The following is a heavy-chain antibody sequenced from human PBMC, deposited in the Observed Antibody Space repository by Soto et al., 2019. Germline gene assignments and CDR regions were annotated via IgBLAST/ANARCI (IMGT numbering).Heavy chain of an antibody. CDR1: GFNFNSYT. CDR3: VRGGSNYAS. D-gene: IGHD4-4*01. CDR2: ISSSGYI. Sequence: EVQLVESGGGLVKPGGSLRLSCAASGFNFNSYTINWVRQAPGKRLEWLSSISSSGYIFSTDSVRGRFTISRDNAKNSVYLQMDSLRGEDTAVYYCVRGGSNYASWGQGTLVTVSS. V-gene: IGHV3-21*01. J-gene: IGHJ5*02.